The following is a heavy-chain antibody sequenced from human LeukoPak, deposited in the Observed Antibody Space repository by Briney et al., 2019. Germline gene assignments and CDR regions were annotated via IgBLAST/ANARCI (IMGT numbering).Heavy chain of an antibody. CDR3: TTVLTPGNYYYYGMDV. Sequence: GGSLRLSCAASGFTFSNAWVSWVRQAPGKGLEWVGRIKSKTDGGTTDYAAPVKGRFTISRDDSKNTLYLQMNSLKTEDTAVYYCTTVLTPGNYYYYGMDVWGQGTTVTVSS. CDR2: IKSKTDGGTT. V-gene: IGHV3-15*01. D-gene: IGHD2-15*01. J-gene: IGHJ6*02. CDR1: GFTFSNAW.